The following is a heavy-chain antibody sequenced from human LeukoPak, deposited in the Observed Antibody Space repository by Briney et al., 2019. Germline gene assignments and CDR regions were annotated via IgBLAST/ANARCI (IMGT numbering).Heavy chain of an antibody. CDR3: ARDPVGGSTIFDY. V-gene: IGHV6-1*01. CDR2: TYYRSKWYY. J-gene: IGHJ4*02. CDR1: GDSVSSNSAA. Sequence: SQTLSLTCATSGDSVSSNSAAWNWVRQSPSRGLEWLGRTYYRSKWYYDYAVAAKSRISINPDTSKNQFSLQLSSVTPEDTAVYYCARDPVGGSTIFDYWGQGTLVTVSS. D-gene: IGHD1-26*01.